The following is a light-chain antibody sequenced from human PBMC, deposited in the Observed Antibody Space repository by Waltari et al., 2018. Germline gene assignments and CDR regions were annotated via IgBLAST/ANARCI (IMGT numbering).Light chain of an antibody. CDR1: QSISNW. CDR3: QQYNISPYT. J-gene: IGKJ2*01. V-gene: IGKV1-5*03. CDR2: KSF. Sequence: DIQMTQSPSTLSASVGDRVTITCRASQSISNWLAWYQQKPGKAPKVLMYKSFSLQSGVPSRFSGSGSETEFTLTISSLQPDDFVTYYCQQYNISPYTFGQGTTLAI.